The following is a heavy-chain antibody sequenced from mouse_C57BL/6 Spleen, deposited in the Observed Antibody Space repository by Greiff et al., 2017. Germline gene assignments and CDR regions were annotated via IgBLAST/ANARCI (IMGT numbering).Heavy chain of an antibody. CDR2: INPGSGGT. CDR1: GYAFTNYL. Sequence: VQLQQSGAELVRPGTSVKVSCKASGYAFTNYLIEWVKQRPGKGLEWIGVINPGSGGTNYNETFKGKGTLTADKSSITAYMQLSSLTSEDSAVYFCARGSNSNFWFAYWGQGTLVTVSA. J-gene: IGHJ3*01. V-gene: IGHV1-54*01. CDR3: ARGSNSNFWFAY. D-gene: IGHD2-5*01.